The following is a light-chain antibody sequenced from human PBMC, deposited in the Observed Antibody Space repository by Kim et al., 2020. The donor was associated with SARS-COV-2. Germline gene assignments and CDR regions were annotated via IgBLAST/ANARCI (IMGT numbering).Light chain of an antibody. V-gene: IGKV3-20*01. Sequence: PGERATPTCGASQSISSTFVAWDQQKLGQAPRFLIFAASSRAAGTPDRFSGSGSGTDFTLTISRVEPDDFALYYCQQFSTSPPAYTFGQGTKLEI. CDR1: QSISSTF. CDR2: AAS. CDR3: QQFSTSPPAYT. J-gene: IGKJ2*01.